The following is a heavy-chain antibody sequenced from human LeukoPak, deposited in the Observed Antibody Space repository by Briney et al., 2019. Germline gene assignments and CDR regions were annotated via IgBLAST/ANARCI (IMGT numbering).Heavy chain of an antibody. V-gene: IGHV3-74*01. CDR1: GFTFSNYW. D-gene: IGHD6-19*01. J-gene: IGHJ4*02. Sequence: GGSLRLSCAASGFTFSNYWMHWVRQAPGKGLVWVSYTNNEGTSQYYADFVKGRFTISRDNANNAVDLQMNSLSVEDTAVYYCVRGSGGFDYWGQGSLVTVSS. CDR3: VRGSGGFDY. CDR2: TNNEGTSQ.